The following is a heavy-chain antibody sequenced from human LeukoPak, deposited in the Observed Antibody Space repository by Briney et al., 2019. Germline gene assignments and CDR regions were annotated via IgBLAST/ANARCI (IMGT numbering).Heavy chain of an antibody. CDR2: INEDGSEI. D-gene: IGHD2-8*01. CDR3: ARGVYAFDY. V-gene: IGHV3-7*01. CDR1: GFIFKDYW. J-gene: IGHJ4*02. Sequence: GGSLRLSCAASGFIFKDYWMSWVRQAPGKGLEWVANINEDGSEIYYVDSVKERFTISRDNAKNSQYLQRNSLRAEDTAVYYCARGVYAFDYWGEGALVTLSS.